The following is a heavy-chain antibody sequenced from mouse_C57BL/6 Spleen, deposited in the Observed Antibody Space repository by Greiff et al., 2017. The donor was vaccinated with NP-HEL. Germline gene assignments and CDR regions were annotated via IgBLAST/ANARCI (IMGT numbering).Heavy chain of an antibody. D-gene: IGHD2-4*01. V-gene: IGHV1-72*01. CDR1: GYTFTSYW. J-gene: IGHJ4*01. Sequence: VQLQQSGAELVKPGASVKLSCKASGYTFTSYWMHWVKQRPGRGLEWIGRIDPNSGGTKYNEKFKSKATLTVDKPSSTAYMQLSSLTSEDAAVYYCAGELYYDSDEGAMDYWGQGTSVTVSS. CDR3: AGELYYDSDEGAMDY. CDR2: IDPNSGGT.